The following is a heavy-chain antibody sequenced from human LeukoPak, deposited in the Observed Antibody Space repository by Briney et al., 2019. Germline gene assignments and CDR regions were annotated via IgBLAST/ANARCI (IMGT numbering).Heavy chain of an antibody. Sequence: PSETLSLTCTVSGGSISSGSYYWSWIRQPAGKGLEWIGRIYTSGSTNYNPSLKSRVTISVDTSKNQFSLKLSSVTAADTAVYYCASEHCSSTSCYSLAHHPNWFDPWGQGTLVTVSS. V-gene: IGHV4-61*02. J-gene: IGHJ5*02. D-gene: IGHD2-2*01. CDR2: IYTSGST. CDR1: GGSISSGSYY. CDR3: ASEHCSSTSCYSLAHHPNWFDP.